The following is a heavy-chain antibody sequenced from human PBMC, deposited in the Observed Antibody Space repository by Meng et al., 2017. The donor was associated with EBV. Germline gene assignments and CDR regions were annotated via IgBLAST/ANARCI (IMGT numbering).Heavy chain of an antibody. Sequence: VQLRPWGAGRLKPSATLSLPCGLPGESFSGYYCSWVRQSPGKGLEWIGEVNHAGRTNFNPSLKSRVSISLDTSKNQFSLKLNSVTVADTAVYYCAEGRGTFDYWGRGTLVTVSS. J-gene: IGHJ4*02. V-gene: IGHV4-34*01. CDR3: AEGRGTFDY. CDR2: VNHAGRT. CDR1: GESFSGYY.